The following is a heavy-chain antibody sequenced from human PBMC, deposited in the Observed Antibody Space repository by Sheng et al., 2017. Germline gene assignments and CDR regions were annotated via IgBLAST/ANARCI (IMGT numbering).Heavy chain of an antibody. D-gene: IGHD3-22*01. Sequence: QVQLVQSGAEVKKPGASVKVSCKSSGYTFSSYGISWVRQAPGQGLEWMGWTSAYNGNTNYAQNIQGRVTMTTDTSTSTAYMELRSLRSDDTAVYYCARVRGDDNSGYYFVSWFDPWGQGTLVTVSS. CDR2: TSAYNGNT. J-gene: IGHJ5*02. CDR3: ARVRGDDNSGYYFVSWFDP. CDR1: GYTFSSYG. V-gene: IGHV1-18*01.